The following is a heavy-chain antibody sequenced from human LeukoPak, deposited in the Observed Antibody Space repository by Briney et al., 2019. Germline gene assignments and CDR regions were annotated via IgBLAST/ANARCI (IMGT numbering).Heavy chain of an antibody. CDR2: FNCDGSST. Sequence: GGSLRLSCAASGFILSIYQMQGLPGAPEKALVAFLRFNCDGSSTSYADSVKGRFTISRDNAKNTLYLQMNSLRAEDTAVYYCARDDSSGWWGADAFDIWGQGTMVTVSS. D-gene: IGHD6-19*01. V-gene: IGHV3-74*01. CDR1: GFILSIYQ. CDR3: ARDDSSGWWGADAFDI. J-gene: IGHJ3*02.